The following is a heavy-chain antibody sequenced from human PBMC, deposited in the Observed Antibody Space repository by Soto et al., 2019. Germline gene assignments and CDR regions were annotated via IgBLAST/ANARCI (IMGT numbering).Heavy chain of an antibody. J-gene: IGHJ4*02. Sequence: PSETLSLTCPVSGGSIIGNYWSWIRQPPEKGLEWIGYIYNSGSTNYNHSLKRRVTISVDTSKNQFSLKLSSVTAADTAVYYCARDGAAAGTIWGQGTLVTVSS. CDR2: IYNSGST. V-gene: IGHV4-59*01. D-gene: IGHD6-13*01. CDR3: ARDGAAAGTI. CDR1: GGSIIGNY.